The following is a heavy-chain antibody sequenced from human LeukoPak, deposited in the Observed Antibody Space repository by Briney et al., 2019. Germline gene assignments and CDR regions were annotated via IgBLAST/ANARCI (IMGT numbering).Heavy chain of an antibody. CDR3: ARNESVLGTTGLNDFFDD. D-gene: IGHD1-26*01. CDR2: IYYSGST. CDR1: GGSIRGSSDY. J-gene: IGHJ4*02. Sequence: SETLSLTCTVSGGSIRGSSDYWGWIRQSQGKGLEWIGSIYYSGSTYYDPSLKSRVTISVDTSKNQFYVKLTSVTAADTAVYYCARNESVLGTTGLNDFFDDWGQGTLVTVSS. V-gene: IGHV4-39*01.